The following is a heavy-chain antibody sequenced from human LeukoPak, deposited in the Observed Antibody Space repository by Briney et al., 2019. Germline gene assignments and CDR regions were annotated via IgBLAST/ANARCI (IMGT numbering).Heavy chain of an antibody. J-gene: IGHJ4*02. Sequence: SETLSLTCTVSGGSISSYYWSWVRQPPGKGLEWIGYISYSGSTNYNPSLKSRVTISVDTSKPQFSLKLSSVTAADTAVYYCAKYVWGSYPTFEDYWGQGTLVTVSS. D-gene: IGHD3-16*02. CDR3: AKYVWGSYPTFEDY. CDR2: ISYSGST. CDR1: GGSISSYY. V-gene: IGHV4-59*01.